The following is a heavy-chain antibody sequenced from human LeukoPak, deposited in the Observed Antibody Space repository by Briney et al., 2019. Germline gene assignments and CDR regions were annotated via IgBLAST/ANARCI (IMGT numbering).Heavy chain of an antibody. Sequence: ALVKVSCKASGYTFTSYGISWVRQAPGQGLEWMGWISAYNGNTNYAQKLQGRVTMTTDTSTSTAYMELRSLRSDDTAVYYCARLRPGWLRLPPDYWGQGTLVTVSS. V-gene: IGHV1-18*01. CDR3: ARLRPGWLRLPPDY. CDR2: ISAYNGNT. CDR1: GYTFTSYG. J-gene: IGHJ4*02. D-gene: IGHD5-12*01.